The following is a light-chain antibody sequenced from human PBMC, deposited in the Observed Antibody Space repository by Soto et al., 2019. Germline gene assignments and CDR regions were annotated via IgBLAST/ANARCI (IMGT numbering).Light chain of an antibody. CDR1: RSLTTN. J-gene: IGKJ5*01. Sequence: EVVMTQSPGTLSVSPGGRATLSCRASRSLTTNLAWYQKKPGQAPRLLIHDASTRATGIPARFSGSGSGTEFTRTISSLQSEDFAVYYCQQYDDWPLTFGQGTRLETK. CDR3: QQYDDWPLT. V-gene: IGKV3-15*01. CDR2: DAS.